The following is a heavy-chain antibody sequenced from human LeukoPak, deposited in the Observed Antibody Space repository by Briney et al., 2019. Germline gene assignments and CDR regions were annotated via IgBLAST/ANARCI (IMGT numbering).Heavy chain of an antibody. CDR1: GYTFISYY. V-gene: IGHV1-8*02. Sequence: ASVKVSCKASGYTFISYYMHWVRQATGQGLEWMGWMNPNSGNTGYAQKFQGRVTMTRNTSISTAYMELSSLRSEDTAVYYCARGRFRSGSWLDYWGQGTLVTVSS. CDR2: MNPNSGNT. J-gene: IGHJ4*02. D-gene: IGHD6-13*01. CDR3: ARGRFRSGSWLDY.